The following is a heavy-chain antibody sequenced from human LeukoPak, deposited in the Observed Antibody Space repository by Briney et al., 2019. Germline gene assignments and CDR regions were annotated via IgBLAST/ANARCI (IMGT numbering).Heavy chain of an antibody. D-gene: IGHD6-6*01. J-gene: IGHJ4*02. CDR3: ASEETSIVTRPWY. V-gene: IGHV1-2*02. Sequence: ASVKISCKASGNIFKGYYVHWVRQAPGQGLEWMGWINPNSGGTDSAQKFQGRVTMTGDTSISTAYMELGRLRSDDTAVYYCASEETSIVTRPWYWGQGTLVTVSS. CDR2: INPNSGGT. CDR1: GNIFKGYY.